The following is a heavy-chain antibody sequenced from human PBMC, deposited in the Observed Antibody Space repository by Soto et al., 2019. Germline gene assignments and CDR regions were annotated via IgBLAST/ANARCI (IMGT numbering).Heavy chain of an antibody. CDR1: GGSISSYY. D-gene: IGHD4-17*01. CDR2: IYYSGST. V-gene: IGHV4-59*01. J-gene: IGHJ1*01. CDR3: ARAHTVTTGEYFQH. Sequence: QVQLQESGPGLVKPSETLSLTCTVSGGSISSYYWSWIRQPPGKGLEWIGYIYYSGSTNYNPSLKSRVTISVDTSKNQFSLKLSSVTAADTAVYYCARAHTVTTGEYFQHWGQGTLVTVSS.